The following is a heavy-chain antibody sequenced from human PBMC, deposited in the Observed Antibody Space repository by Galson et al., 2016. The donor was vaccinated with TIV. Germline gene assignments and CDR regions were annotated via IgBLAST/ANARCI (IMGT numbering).Heavy chain of an antibody. CDR3: ARIHRSYGMDV. V-gene: IGHV3-33*01. J-gene: IGHJ6*02. CDR1: GFTFSSYG. CDR2: ISYDGSDK. Sequence: SLRLSCAASGFTFSSYGMHWVRQAPGKGLEWVAIISYDGSDKDYTDSVKGRFTIPRGKSKNTLYLQMDSVRVEDTATYYCARIHRSYGMDVWGQGTTVTVSS. D-gene: IGHD5-18*01.